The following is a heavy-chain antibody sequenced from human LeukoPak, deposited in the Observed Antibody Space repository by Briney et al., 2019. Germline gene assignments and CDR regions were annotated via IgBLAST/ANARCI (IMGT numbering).Heavy chain of an antibody. CDR1: GFTFSTHW. Sequence: PGGSLRLSCAAFGFTFSTHWMTWVRQAPGKGLEWVTNIKQDGGEKYYLDSVKGRFTISRDNAKNSLFLQMNSLRAEDTAMYYCATDSRSCRYWGQGTLVTVSS. CDR2: IKQDGGEK. CDR3: ATDSRSCRY. V-gene: IGHV3-7*03. J-gene: IGHJ4*02.